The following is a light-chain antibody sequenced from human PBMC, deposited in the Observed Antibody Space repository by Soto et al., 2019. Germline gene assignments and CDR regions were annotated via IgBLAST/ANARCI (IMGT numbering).Light chain of an antibody. Sequence: EIVMTQSPATLSVSPGERATLSCRASQSVSSNLAWYQQKPGQTPKLLIYVASTRATGIPARFSGSGSGTEFPLTISSLQSEDFAFYYCQQYNVWPLTFGGGTKVEFK. V-gene: IGKV3-15*01. CDR1: QSVSSN. J-gene: IGKJ4*01. CDR3: QQYNVWPLT. CDR2: VAS.